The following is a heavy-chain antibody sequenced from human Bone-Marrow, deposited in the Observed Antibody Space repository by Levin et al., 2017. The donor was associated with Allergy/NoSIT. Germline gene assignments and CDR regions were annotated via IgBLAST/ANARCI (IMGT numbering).Heavy chain of an antibody. D-gene: IGHD3-10*01. V-gene: IGHV3-30*18. CDR2: LSYDGSNR. CDR3: AKDPTDDGSGSQYYGRIVGAREWGY. Sequence: GESLKISCAASGYTFSSYGMHWVRQAPGKGLEWVAVLSYDGSNRYYADSVKGRFTISRDNSKNTLYLQMNSLRAEDTAVYYCAKDPTDDGSGSQYYGRIVGAREWGYWGQGTLVTVSS. CDR1: GYTFSSYG. J-gene: IGHJ4*02.